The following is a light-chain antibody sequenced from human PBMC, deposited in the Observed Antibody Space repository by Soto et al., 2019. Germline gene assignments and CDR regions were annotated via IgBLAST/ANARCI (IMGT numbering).Light chain of an antibody. CDR2: AAS. Sequence: DIQMTQSPSSLSASVVDRVTITCRASHGISNYLAWYQQKPGKVPKLLIYAASTLQSGVPSRFSGSGSGTDFTLTISSLQPEDVATYYCQKYNSAPRTFGQGTKVEIK. V-gene: IGKV1-27*01. CDR1: HGISNY. J-gene: IGKJ1*01. CDR3: QKYNSAPRT.